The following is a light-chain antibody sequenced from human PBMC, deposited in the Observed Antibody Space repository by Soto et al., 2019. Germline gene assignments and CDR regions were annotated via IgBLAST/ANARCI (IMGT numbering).Light chain of an antibody. V-gene: IGKV3-15*01. CDR3: QQYNSYS. CDR2: GAS. Sequence: IRMKHSPATLSVSPGERATRSCRASQSGYNNLAWYPQKPGQAPMLLIYGASTRATRIPARFSGSGSGTEFTLTISRLQPDDFATDYCQQYNSYSFGPGTKVDIK. CDR1: QSGYNN. J-gene: IGKJ1*01.